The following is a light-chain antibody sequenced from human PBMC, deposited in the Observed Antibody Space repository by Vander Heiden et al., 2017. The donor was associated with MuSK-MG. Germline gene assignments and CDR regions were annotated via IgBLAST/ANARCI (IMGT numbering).Light chain of an antibody. V-gene: IGKV1-39*01. Sequence: DIQMTQSPSSLSASVGDRVTITCRASQSISSYLNWYQQKPGKAPKLLIYAASRVQSGVPSRFSGSGYGTDFTLTSSRLQPEDFANYYGQQSYSTNTFGGGTKVEIK. CDR2: AAS. CDR3: QQSYSTNT. J-gene: IGKJ4*01. CDR1: QSISSY.